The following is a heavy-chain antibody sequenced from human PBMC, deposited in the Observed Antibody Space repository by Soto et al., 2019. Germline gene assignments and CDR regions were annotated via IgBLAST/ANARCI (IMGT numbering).Heavy chain of an antibody. Sequence: SETLSLTCTVSGGSISSYYWSWIRQPPGKGLEWIGYIYYSGSTNYNPSLKSRVTISVDTSKNQFSLKLSSVTAADTAVYYCARQEKCSSSNWFDPWGQGTLVTVS. CDR1: GGSISSYY. J-gene: IGHJ5*02. D-gene: IGHD6-13*01. CDR2: IYYSGST. CDR3: ARQEKCSSSNWFDP. V-gene: IGHV4-59*08.